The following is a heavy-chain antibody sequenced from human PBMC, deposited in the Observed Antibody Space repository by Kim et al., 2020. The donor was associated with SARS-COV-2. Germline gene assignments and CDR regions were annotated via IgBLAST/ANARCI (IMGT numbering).Heavy chain of an antibody. V-gene: IGHV4-4*02. J-gene: IGHJ4*02. D-gene: IGHD6-19*01. CDR2: MFHSGTT. Sequence: SETLSLTCAVSGVSITSATWWTCVRQPPGKGLEWIGEMFHSGTTNYNPSLKSRVTISVDKSKNHFSLNLNSVTAADTAVYYCSGSSGWYRLDYWGQGTLVTVSS. CDR1: GVSITSATW. CDR3: SGSSGWYRLDY.